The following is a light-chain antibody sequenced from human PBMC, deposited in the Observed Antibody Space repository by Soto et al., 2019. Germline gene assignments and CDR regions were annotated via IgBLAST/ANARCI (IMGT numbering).Light chain of an antibody. CDR1: QSVSSN. V-gene: IGKV3-15*01. J-gene: IGKJ1*01. CDR3: QHYGTPRRT. CDR2: GAS. Sequence: EIVLTQSPATLSVSPGERATLSCRASQSVSSNLAWYQQKPGQAPRLLIYGASTRATGIPARFSGSGSGTDFTLTISRLEPEDFAVYYFQHYGTPRRTFGQGTKVDIK.